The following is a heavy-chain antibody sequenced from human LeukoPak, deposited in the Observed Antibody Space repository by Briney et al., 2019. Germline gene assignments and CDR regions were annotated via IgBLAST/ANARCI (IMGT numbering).Heavy chain of an antibody. CDR1: GFTFDDYA. Sequence: GGSLRLSCAASGFTFDDYAMSWVRQAPGKGLEWVSRINWNGGSTSYADSVKGRFTISRDNAKNSLYLQMNSLRAEDTAVYYCARAVGATRVIDYYYYYMDVWGKGTTVTVSS. CDR2: INWNGGST. CDR3: ARAVGATRVIDYYYYYMDV. J-gene: IGHJ6*03. V-gene: IGHV3-20*04. D-gene: IGHD1-26*01.